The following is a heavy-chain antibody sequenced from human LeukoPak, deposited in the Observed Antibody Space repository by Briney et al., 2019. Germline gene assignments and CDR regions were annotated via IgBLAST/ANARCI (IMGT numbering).Heavy chain of an antibody. CDR2: IYYSGST. CDR1: GDSISSSSYY. CDR3: AREEGASMIITY. Sequence: NSSETLSLTCTVSGDSISSSSYYWGWIRQPPGKGLEWIGIIYYSGSTNYNPSLKSRVTISVDTSKNQFSLKLSSVTAADTAVYYCAREEGASMIITYWGQGTLVTVSS. J-gene: IGHJ4*02. V-gene: IGHV4-39*07. D-gene: IGHD3-22*01.